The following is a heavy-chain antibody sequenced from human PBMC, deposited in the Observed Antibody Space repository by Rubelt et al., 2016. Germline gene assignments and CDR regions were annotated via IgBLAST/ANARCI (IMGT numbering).Heavy chain of an antibody. Sequence: QVQLQQWGAGLLKPSETLSLTCIVYGGSFDGYHWTWIRQPPGKGLEWIGEINHSGSTNYNPSLKSRVTISVDTSKNHFSRKLGAVAGAETAVYYCARHTASSSGWDRDFFDYWGQGTLVTVSS. CDR2: INHSGST. V-gene: IGHV4-34*01. CDR3: ARHTASSSGWDRDFFDY. J-gene: IGHJ4*02. D-gene: IGHD6-19*01. CDR1: GGSFDGYH.